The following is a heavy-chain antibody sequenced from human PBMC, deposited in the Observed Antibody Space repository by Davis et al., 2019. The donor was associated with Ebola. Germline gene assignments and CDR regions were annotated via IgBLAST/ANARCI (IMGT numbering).Heavy chain of an antibody. CDR1: GYSFTSYW. CDR3: ARPIYGSGSYYKTGWYFDL. D-gene: IGHD3-10*01. CDR2: IYPGDSDT. V-gene: IGHV5-51*01. J-gene: IGHJ2*01. Sequence: GESLKISCKGSGYSFTSYWIGWVRQMPGKGLEWMGIIYPGDSDTRYSPSFQGQVTISADKSISTAYLQWSSLKASDTAMYYCARPIYGSGSYYKTGWYFDLWGRGTLVTVSS.